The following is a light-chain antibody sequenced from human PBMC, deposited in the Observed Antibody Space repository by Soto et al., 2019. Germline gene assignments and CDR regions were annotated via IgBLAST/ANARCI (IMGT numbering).Light chain of an antibody. J-gene: IGLJ1*01. CDR1: SSDIGGSNY. V-gene: IGLV2-14*03. CDR2: GVS. Sequence: QSVLTQPASVSGSPGQSITISCAGTSSDIGGSNYVSWYQQHPGKAPKLMIYGVSNRPSGVSNRFSGSKSGNTASLTISGLQAEDEADYFCYSSRSSSSTFYVFGTGTKVNVL. CDR3: YSSRSSSSTFYV.